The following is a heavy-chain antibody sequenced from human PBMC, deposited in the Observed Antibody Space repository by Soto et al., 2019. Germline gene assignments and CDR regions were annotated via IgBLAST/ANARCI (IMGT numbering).Heavy chain of an antibody. V-gene: IGHV3-23*01. CDR2: INNSGHYT. CDR3: ARRPDAFDI. Sequence: GGSLRLSCTTSTLRFSDHTVSWVRPAPGKGLEWVSDINNSGHYTYYADSVKGRFTISRDNSKNTMFLQMNNLRVEDTAMYYCARRPDAFDIWGQGTMVTVSS. J-gene: IGHJ3*02. CDR1: TLRFSDHT.